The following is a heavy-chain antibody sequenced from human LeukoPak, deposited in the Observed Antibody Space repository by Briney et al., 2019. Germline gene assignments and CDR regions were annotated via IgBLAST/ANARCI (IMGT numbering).Heavy chain of an antibody. CDR2: INPSGGST. J-gene: IGHJ2*01. V-gene: IGHV1-46*03. CDR1: GYTFTSYY. D-gene: IGHD1-14*01. Sequence: ASVKVSCKASGYTFTSYYMHWVRQAPAQGLEWMGIINPSGGSTSYAQKFQGSVTMTRDTSTSTVYMELSSLRSEDTAVYYCATGLGNWYFDLWGRGTLVTVSS. CDR3: ATGLGNWYFDL.